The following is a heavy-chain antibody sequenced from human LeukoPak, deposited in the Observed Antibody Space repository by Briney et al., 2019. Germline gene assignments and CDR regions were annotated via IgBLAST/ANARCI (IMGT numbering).Heavy chain of an antibody. CDR2: IYTSGST. V-gene: IGHV4-4*07. Sequence: SETLSLTCTVSGGSISSYYWSWIRQPAGKGLEWIGRIYTSGSTNYNPSLKSRVTMSVDTSKNQFSLKLSSVTAADTAVYYCARSGYSYGADAFDIWGQGTMVTVSS. D-gene: IGHD5-18*01. CDR1: GGSISSYY. CDR3: ARSGYSYGADAFDI. J-gene: IGHJ3*02.